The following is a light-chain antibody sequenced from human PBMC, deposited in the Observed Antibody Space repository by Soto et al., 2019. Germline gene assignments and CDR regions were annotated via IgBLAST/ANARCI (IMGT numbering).Light chain of an antibody. J-gene: IGKJ1*01. CDR3: QQYART. Sequence: IVMTQSPATLSLSPGERATLSCRASQSVSSYLAWYQQKPGRAPRLLISRTSNRATGIADRFSGSGSGTDFCRSIRVQECADSAVDSCQQYARTFGQGTKVDIK. V-gene: IGKV3D-15*03. CDR2: RTS. CDR1: QSVSSY.